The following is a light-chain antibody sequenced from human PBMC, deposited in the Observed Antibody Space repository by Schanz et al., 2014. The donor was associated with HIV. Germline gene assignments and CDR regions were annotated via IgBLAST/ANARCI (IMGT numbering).Light chain of an antibody. CDR2: ANM. J-gene: IGLJ3*02. V-gene: IGLV1-44*01. Sequence: QSVLTQPPSVSGTPGQRVTILCSGSSSNIGINTVNWYQHLPGTAPKLLMYANMERPSGVPDRFSGSGSGTSASLAISGLQSEDEADYYCATWDDSLNAWVFGGGTKVTVL. CDR1: SSNIGINT. CDR3: ATWDDSLNAWV.